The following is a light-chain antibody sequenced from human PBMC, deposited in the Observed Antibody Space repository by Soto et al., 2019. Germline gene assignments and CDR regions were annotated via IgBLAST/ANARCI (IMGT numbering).Light chain of an antibody. J-gene: IGKJ1*01. CDR3: QQYDTFPT. CDR2: DAS. CDR1: QSLGSW. Sequence: DIQMTQSPSTLSASVGERVTITCRASQSLGSWLAWYQQKPGKAPKLLIFDASSLQRGVPSRFTGSGSGTEFTLTITSLQPDDFTPYYCQQYDTFPTFGQGTKVEIK. V-gene: IGKV1-5*01.